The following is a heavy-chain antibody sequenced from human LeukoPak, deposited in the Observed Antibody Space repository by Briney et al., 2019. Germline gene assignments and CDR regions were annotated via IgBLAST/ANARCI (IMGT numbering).Heavy chain of an antibody. Sequence: ASVQVSCKASGYTFTSYGISWVRQAPGQGLEWMGWIGAYNGNTNYAQKLQGRVTMTTDTSTSTAYMELRSLRSDDTAVYYCARDSLPSGWGPSIAAAQGDDDYWGQGTLVTVSS. J-gene: IGHJ4*02. CDR1: GYTFTSYG. CDR3: ARDSLPSGWGPSIAAAQGDDDY. CDR2: IGAYNGNT. V-gene: IGHV1-18*01. D-gene: IGHD6-13*01.